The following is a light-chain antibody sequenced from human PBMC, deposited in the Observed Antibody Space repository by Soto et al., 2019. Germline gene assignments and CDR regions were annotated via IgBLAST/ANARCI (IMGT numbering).Light chain of an antibody. CDR2: VAS. V-gene: IGKV3-15*01. J-gene: IGKJ4*01. CDR3: QQYDNWPLT. CDR1: QSFRNN. Sequence: EIVMTQSPATLSVSPGERATLSCRASQSFRNNLAWYQQNSGQAPRLLIYVASTRANGFPARFSGSGSGTEFTLTIGSLQSEDFAVYYCQQYDNWPLTFGGGTKV.